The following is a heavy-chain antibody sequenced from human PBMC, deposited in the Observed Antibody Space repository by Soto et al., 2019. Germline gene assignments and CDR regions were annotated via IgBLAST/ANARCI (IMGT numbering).Heavy chain of an antibody. CDR3: ATFHSYGYVFDY. J-gene: IGHJ4*02. CDR2: INPNSGGT. D-gene: IGHD5-18*01. V-gene: IGHV1-2*02. CDR1: GYTFTGYY. Sequence: VASVKVSCKASGYTFTGYYMHWVRQAPGQGLEWMGWINPNSGGTNYAQKFQGRVTMTRDTSISTAYMELSRLRSDDTAVYYCATFHSYGYVFDYWGQGTLVTVSS.